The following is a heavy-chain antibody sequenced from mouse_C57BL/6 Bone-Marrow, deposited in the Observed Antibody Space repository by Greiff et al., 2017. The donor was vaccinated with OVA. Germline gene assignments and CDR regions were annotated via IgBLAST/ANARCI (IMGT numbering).Heavy chain of an antibody. D-gene: IGHD1-1*01. Sequence: QVQLQQPGAELVMPGASVKLSCKASGYTFTSYWMHWVKQRPGQGLEWIGEIDPSDSYTNYNQKFKGKSTLTVDKSSSTAYMQPSSLTSEDSAVYYCAREGYYASFAYWGQGTLVTVSA. J-gene: IGHJ3*01. V-gene: IGHV1-69*01. CDR2: IDPSDSYT. CDR1: GYTFTSYW. CDR3: AREGYYASFAY.